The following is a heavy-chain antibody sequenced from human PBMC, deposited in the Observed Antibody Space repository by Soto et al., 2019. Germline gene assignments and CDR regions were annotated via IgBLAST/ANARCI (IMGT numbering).Heavy chain of an antibody. CDR3: ARGLDYYDGSTHAFDI. CDR2: IYYTGGT. CDR1: GCSINNYY. J-gene: IGHJ3*02. Sequence: LETLSLTCTVSGCSINNYYWSWIRQPPGKGLQWIGYIYYTGGTNYNPSLKSRVTISVDTSKNQFSLRLSSVTAADTALYYCARGLDYYDGSTHAFDIWGQGTMVTVSS. V-gene: IGHV4-59*01. D-gene: IGHD3-22*01.